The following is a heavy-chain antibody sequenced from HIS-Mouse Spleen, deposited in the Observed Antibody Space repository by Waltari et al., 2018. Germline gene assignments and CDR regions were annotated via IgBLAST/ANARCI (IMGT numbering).Heavy chain of an antibody. CDR1: GFTFSSYA. CDR3: ARGPLANWGYRAFDI. J-gene: IGHJ3*02. Sequence: QVQLVESGGGVVQPGRSLRLSCAASGFTFSSYAMHWVRQAPGKGLEWVAVISYDGSNKYYADSVKGRFTISRDNSKNTLYLQMNSLRAEDTAVYYCARGPLANWGYRAFDIWGQGTMV. V-gene: IGHV3-30-3*01. D-gene: IGHD7-27*01. CDR2: ISYDGSNK.